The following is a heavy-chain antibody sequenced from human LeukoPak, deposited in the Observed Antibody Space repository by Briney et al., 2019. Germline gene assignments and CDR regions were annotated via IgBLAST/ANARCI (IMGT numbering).Heavy chain of an antibody. Sequence: PGGSLRLSCAASGFTFSSYGMHWVRQAPGKGLEWVAFIRYDGSNKYYADSVKGRFTISRDNSKNTLYLQMNSLRAEDTAVYYCAKARDYYGSGSQSDYWGQGTLVTVSS. CDR1: GFTFSSYG. V-gene: IGHV3-30*02. CDR2: IRYDGSNK. CDR3: AKARDYYGSGSQSDY. D-gene: IGHD3-10*01. J-gene: IGHJ4*02.